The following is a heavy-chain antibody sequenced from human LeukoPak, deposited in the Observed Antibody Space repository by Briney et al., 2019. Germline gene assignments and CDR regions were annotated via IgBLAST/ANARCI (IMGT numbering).Heavy chain of an antibody. Sequence: ASVKVSCKASGGAFSSYAISWVRQAPGQGLEWMGGIIPIFGTANYAQKFQGRVTITADKSTSTAYMELSSLRSEDTAVYYCARPLGRYSDYMDVWGKGTTVTVSS. D-gene: IGHD1-1*01. V-gene: IGHV1-69*06. CDR1: GGAFSSYA. J-gene: IGHJ6*03. CDR2: IIPIFGTA. CDR3: ARPLGRYSDYMDV.